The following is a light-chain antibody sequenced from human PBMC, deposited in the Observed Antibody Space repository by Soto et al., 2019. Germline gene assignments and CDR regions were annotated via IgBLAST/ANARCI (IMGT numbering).Light chain of an antibody. Sequence: DIQMTQSPSTLSASVGDRVTITCRASQSISTWLAWYQQKPGKAPKLLIYDASILESGVPSRFSASGSGTEFTLTISSLQPDDFATYSCQQYNSYYTFGQGTKVEIK. CDR2: DAS. CDR1: QSISTW. V-gene: IGKV1-5*01. CDR3: QQYNSYYT. J-gene: IGKJ2*01.